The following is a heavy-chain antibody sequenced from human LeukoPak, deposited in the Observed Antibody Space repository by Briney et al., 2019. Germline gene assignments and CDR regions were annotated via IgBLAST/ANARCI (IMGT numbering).Heavy chain of an antibody. CDR3: AKDKLISSYYFDY. D-gene: IGHD1-26*01. CDR1: GFTFSSYA. V-gene: IGHV3-23*01. CDR2: ISGSGGST. J-gene: IGHJ4*02. Sequence: GGSLRLSCAASGFTFSSYAITWVRQAPGKGLEWVSAISGSGGSTYYADSVKGRFTISRDNSKNTLYLQMNSLRAEDTAVYYCAKDKLISSYYFDYWGQGTLVTVSS.